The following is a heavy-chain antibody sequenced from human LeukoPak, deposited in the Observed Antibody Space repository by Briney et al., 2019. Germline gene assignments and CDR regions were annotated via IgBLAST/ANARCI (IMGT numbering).Heavy chain of an antibody. Sequence: GGSLRLSCAASGFTFDDYAMHWVRQAPGKGLEWVSGISWNSGSIGYADSVKGRFTISRDNSKNSLYLQMNSLRAEDTAVYYCARRAGAYSHPYDYWGQGTLVTVSS. D-gene: IGHD4/OR15-4a*01. CDR2: ISWNSGSI. CDR3: ARRAGAYSHPYDY. CDR1: GFTFDDYA. V-gene: IGHV3-9*01. J-gene: IGHJ4*02.